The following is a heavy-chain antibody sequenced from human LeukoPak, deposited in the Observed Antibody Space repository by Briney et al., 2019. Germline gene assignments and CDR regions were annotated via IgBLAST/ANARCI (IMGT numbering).Heavy chain of an antibody. CDR2: ISGSGGST. V-gene: IGHV3-23*01. CDR1: GFTFSGNW. Sequence: GSLILSCAASGFTFSGNWMSWVRQAPGKGLEWFSAISGSGGSTYYADSVKGRFTISRDNSKNTLYLQMNSLRAEDTAVYYCAKVGGLLLWFGELLQPDFDYWGQGTLVTVSS. D-gene: IGHD3-10*01. CDR3: AKVGGLLLWFGELLQPDFDY. J-gene: IGHJ4*02.